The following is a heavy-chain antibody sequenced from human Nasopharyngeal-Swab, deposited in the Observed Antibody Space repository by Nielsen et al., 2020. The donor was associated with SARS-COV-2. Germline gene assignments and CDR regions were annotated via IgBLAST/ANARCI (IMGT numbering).Heavy chain of an antibody. CDR2: ISAYNGNT. D-gene: IGHD2-15*01. V-gene: IGHV1-18*01. Sequence: ASVKVSCKASGYTFTSYGISWVRQAPGQGLEWMGWISAYNGNTNYAQKLQGRVTMTTDTSTNTAYMELRSLRSDDTAVYYCARDIDIVLSDYYYYGMDVWGQGTTVTVSS. CDR3: ARDIDIVLSDYYYYGMDV. CDR1: GYTFTSYG. J-gene: IGHJ6*02.